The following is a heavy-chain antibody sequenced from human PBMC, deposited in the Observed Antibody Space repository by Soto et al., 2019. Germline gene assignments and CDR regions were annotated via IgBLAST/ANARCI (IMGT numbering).Heavy chain of an antibody. D-gene: IGHD3-3*01. CDR2: ISSSSSTI. J-gene: IGHJ6*02. CDR3: ARDGINYDFWSGQPYKYGMDV. Sequence: EVQLVESGGGLVQPGGSLRLSCAASGFTFSSYSMNWVRQAPGKGLEWVSYISSSSSTIYYADSVKGRFTISRDNAKNSLYLQMNSLRDEDTAVYYCARDGINYDFWSGQPYKYGMDVWGQGTTVTVSS. V-gene: IGHV3-48*02. CDR1: GFTFSSYS.